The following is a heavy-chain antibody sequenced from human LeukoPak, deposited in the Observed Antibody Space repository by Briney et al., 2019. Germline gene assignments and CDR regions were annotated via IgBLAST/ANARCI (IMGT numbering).Heavy chain of an antibody. D-gene: IGHD3-10*01. J-gene: IGHJ4*02. CDR2: INSDGSST. V-gene: IGHV3-74*01. CDR3: ARDLTWFGELSLYYFDY. Sequence: GRSLRLSCAASGFTFSTYAMHWVRQAPGKGLVWVSRINSDGSSTSYADSVKGRFTISRDNAKNTLYLQMNSLRAEDTAVYYCARDLTWFGELSLYYFDYWGQGTLVTVSS. CDR1: GFTFSTYA.